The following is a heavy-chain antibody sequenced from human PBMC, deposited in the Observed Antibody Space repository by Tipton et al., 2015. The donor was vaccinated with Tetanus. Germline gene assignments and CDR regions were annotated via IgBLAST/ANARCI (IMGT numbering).Heavy chain of an antibody. Sequence: QVQLVQSGSELKKPGASVKVSCKASGYTFTSYAMNWVRQAPGQGLEWMGWINTNTGNPTYAQGFTGRFVFSLDSSVSTAYLQISSLKAEDTAVYYCARNDYDSSGQYPYYYYYGMDVWGQGTTVTVSS. CDR3: ARNDYDSSGQYPYYYYYGMDV. V-gene: IGHV7-4-1*02. CDR2: INTNTGNP. D-gene: IGHD3-22*01. CDR1: GYTFTSYA. J-gene: IGHJ6*02.